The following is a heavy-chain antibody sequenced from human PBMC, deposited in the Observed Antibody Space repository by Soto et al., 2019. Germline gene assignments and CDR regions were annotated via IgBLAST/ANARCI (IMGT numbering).Heavy chain of an antibody. CDR3: AAGLGIRSGYYAASYHPFYYYYGMDV. CDR2: IVVGSGNT. Sequence: ASVKVSCKASGFTFTSSAVQWVRQARGQRLEWIGWIVVGSGNTNYAQKFQERVTITRDMSTSTAYMELSSLRSEDTAVYYCAAGLGIRSGYYAASYHPFYYYYGMDVWGKGTTVTVSS. J-gene: IGHJ6*04. D-gene: IGHD3-3*01. V-gene: IGHV1-58*01. CDR1: GFTFTSSA.